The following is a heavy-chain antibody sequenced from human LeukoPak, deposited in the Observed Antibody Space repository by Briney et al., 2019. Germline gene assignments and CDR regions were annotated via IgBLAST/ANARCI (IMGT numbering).Heavy chain of an antibody. CDR3: ARGIAAAGIFDY. D-gene: IGHD6-13*01. CDR2: ISYDGSNK. CDR1: GFTFSSYG. Sequence: PGGSLRLSCAASGFTFSSYGMHWVRQAPGKGLEWMAVISYDGSNKYYADSVKGRFTISRDNSKNTLYLQMNSLRAEDTAVYYCARGIAAAGIFDYWGQGTLVTVSS. V-gene: IGHV3-30*03. J-gene: IGHJ4*02.